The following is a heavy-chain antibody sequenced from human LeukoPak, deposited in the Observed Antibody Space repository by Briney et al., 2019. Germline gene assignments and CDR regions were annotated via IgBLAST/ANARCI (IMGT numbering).Heavy chain of an antibody. CDR1: GGSISSGDYY. D-gene: IGHD3-22*01. V-gene: IGHV4-30-4*02. J-gene: IGHJ3*02. Sequence: SETLSLTCTVSGGSISSGDYYWSWIRQPPGKGLEWIGYIYYSGSTSYNPSLKSRVTISVDTSKNQFSLKLSSVTAADTAVYYCARGDDRESDDAFDIWGQGTMVTVSS. CDR2: IYYSGST. CDR3: ARGDDRESDDAFDI.